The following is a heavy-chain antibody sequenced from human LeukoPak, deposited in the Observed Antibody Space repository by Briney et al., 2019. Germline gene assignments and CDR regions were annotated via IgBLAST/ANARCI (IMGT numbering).Heavy chain of an antibody. CDR1: GFTFSSYW. CDR3: ARGEGLGTTNGGYYFAY. Sequence: AGGSLRLSCAASGFTFSSYWMSWVRQAPGKGLEWVANIKQDGSDKYYVDSVKGRFTISRDNAKNSLYLQMNTLRAEDTAVYYCARGEGLGTTNGGYYFAYWGQGSLVIVSS. CDR2: IKQDGSDK. J-gene: IGHJ4*02. V-gene: IGHV3-7*01. D-gene: IGHD1-26*01.